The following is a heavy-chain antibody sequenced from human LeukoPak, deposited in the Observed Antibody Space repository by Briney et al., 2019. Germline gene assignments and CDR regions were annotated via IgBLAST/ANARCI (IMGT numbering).Heavy chain of an antibody. V-gene: IGHV3-9*01. CDR1: GFTFDDYA. D-gene: IGHD1-26*01. J-gene: IGHJ4*02. CDR3: AKGPSGEVGATIGFDY. Sequence: GGSLRLSCAASGFTFDDYAMHWVRQAPGKGLEWVSGISWNSGSIGYADSVKGRFTISRDNAKNSLYLQMNSLRAEDTALYYCAKGPSGEVGATIGFDYWGQGTLVTASS. CDR2: ISWNSGSI.